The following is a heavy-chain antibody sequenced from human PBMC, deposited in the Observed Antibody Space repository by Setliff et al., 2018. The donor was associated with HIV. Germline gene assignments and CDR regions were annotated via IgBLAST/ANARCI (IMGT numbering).Heavy chain of an antibody. CDR3: ARALYGSDSLLDS. Sequence: VGSLRLSCAVSGFTLTSSWIHWVRQAPGKGLVWVSRFRGDDRTTNYADSVKGRFTFSSDNAKNTVYLQMDALRAEDTAVYYCARALYGSDSLLDSWGQGTLVTVSS. J-gene: IGHJ4*02. CDR2: FRGDDRTT. V-gene: IGHV3-74*01. CDR1: GFTLTSSW. D-gene: IGHD1-26*01.